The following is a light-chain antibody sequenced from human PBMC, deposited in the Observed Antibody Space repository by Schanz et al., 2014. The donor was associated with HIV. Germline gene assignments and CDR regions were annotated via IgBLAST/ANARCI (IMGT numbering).Light chain of an antibody. CDR2: SAS. Sequence: AIRITQSPSSLSASTGDRVTITCRASQDFCTYLAWYQQKPGQAPNLLIYSASTLHSGVPSRFSGSGSGTDFTLTISCLQSEDFATYYCQQYYTYPRTFGQGTKVEV. J-gene: IGKJ1*01. V-gene: IGKV1-8*01. CDR3: QQYYTYPRT. CDR1: QDFCTY.